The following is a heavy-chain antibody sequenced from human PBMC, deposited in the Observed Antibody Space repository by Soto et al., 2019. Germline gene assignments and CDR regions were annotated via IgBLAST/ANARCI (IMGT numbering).Heavy chain of an antibody. J-gene: IGHJ6*02. CDR1: GGSISSGDYY. Sequence: SETLSLTCTVSGGSISSGDYYWSWIRQPPGKGLEWIGYIYYSGSTYYNPSLKSRVTISVDTSKNQFSLKLSSVTAADTAVYYCARGPMVRGVITSYYYYYYGMDVWGQRTTVTVS. CDR3: ARGPMVRGVITSYYYYYYGMDV. V-gene: IGHV4-30-4*01. CDR2: IYYSGST. D-gene: IGHD3-10*01.